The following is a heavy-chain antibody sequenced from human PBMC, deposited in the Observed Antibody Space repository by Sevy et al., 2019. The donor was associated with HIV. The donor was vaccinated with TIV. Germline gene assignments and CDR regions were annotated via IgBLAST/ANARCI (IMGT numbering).Heavy chain of an antibody. CDR3: AKDHVAQWLATYYYYGMDV. Sequence: GGSLRLSCAASGFTFSSYGMHWVRQAPGKGLEWVAVISYDGSNKYNADSVKGRFTISRDNSKNTRYQQMNSLRAEDTAVYYCAKDHVAQWLATYYYYGMDVWGQGTTVTVSS. V-gene: IGHV3-30*18. J-gene: IGHJ6*02. D-gene: IGHD6-19*01. CDR2: ISYDGSNK. CDR1: GFTFSSYG.